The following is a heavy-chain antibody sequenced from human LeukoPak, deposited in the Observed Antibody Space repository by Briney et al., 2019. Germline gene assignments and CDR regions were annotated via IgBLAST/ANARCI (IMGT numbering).Heavy chain of an antibody. Sequence: GGSLRLSCAASGFTFSSYAMSWVRQAPGKGLEWVSAISGSGGSTYYADSVKGRFTISRDNSKNTLYLQMNSLRAEDTAVYYCAGLLTYSSGWSDYFDYWGQGTLVTVSS. J-gene: IGHJ4*02. V-gene: IGHV3-23*01. CDR3: AGLLTYSSGWSDYFDY. CDR1: GFTFSSYA. CDR2: ISGSGGST. D-gene: IGHD6-19*01.